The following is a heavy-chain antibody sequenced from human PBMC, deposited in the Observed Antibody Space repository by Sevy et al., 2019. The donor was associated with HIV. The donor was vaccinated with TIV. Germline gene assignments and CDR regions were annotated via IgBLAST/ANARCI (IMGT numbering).Heavy chain of an antibody. CDR1: GFTFSSYS. J-gene: IGHJ4*02. CDR2: INSISTYI. D-gene: IGHD3-22*01. CDR3: ARGPDYYDGSGYYYQ. V-gene: IGHV3-21*01. Sequence: GGSLRLSCAASGFTFSSYSMHWVRQAPGKGLEWVSSINSISTYIYYADSVKGRFTISRDNAKNSLYLQMNSLRAEDTAVYYCARGPDYYDGSGYYYQWGQGTLVTVSS.